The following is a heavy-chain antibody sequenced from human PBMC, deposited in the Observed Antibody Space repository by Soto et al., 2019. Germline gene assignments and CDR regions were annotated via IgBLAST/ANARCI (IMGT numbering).Heavy chain of an antibody. Sequence: QITLKESGPTLVKPTQPLTLTGTFSGFSLTTSGVGVGWIRQPPGKALEWLALVYWDDDKRYSPSLKNRLTLTTVTSKNQLVLTMTNMDPVDTATYYCANSPSYGTVLTFDYWGPGTLVTVSS. CDR3: ANSPSYGTVLTFDY. V-gene: IGHV2-5*02. J-gene: IGHJ4*02. CDR1: GFSLTTSGVG. CDR2: VYWDDDK. D-gene: IGHD1-1*01.